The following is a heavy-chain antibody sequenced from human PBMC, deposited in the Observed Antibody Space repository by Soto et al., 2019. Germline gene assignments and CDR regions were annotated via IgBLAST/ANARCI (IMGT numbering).Heavy chain of an antibody. D-gene: IGHD3-9*01. J-gene: IGHJ4*02. CDR1: GYTFTGYY. Sequence: GASVKVSCKASGYTFTGYYMHWVRQAPGQGLEWMGWINPNSGGTNYAQKFQGRVTMTRDTSISTAYMELSRLRSDDTAVYYCARDLGYYDILTGYYNRRFDYWGQGTLVNVSS. V-gene: IGHV1-2*02. CDR2: INPNSGGT. CDR3: ARDLGYYDILTGYYNRRFDY.